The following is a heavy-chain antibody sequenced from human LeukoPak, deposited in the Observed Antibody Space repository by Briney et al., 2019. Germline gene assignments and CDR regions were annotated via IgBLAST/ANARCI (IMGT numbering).Heavy chain of an antibody. CDR2: IIPIFGTA. V-gene: IGHV1-69*01. J-gene: IGHJ5*02. CDR3: ARDQGPYYYDSSGSGFDP. D-gene: IGHD3-22*01. Sequence: SVKVSCKASGGTFSSYAISWVRQAPGQGLEWMGGIIPIFGTANYAQKFQGRVTITADESTSTAYMELSSLRSDDTAVYYCARDQGPYYYDSSGSGFDPWGQGTLVTVSS. CDR1: GGTFSSYA.